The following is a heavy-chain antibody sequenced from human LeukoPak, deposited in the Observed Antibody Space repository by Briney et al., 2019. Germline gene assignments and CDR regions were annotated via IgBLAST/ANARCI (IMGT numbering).Heavy chain of an antibody. D-gene: IGHD3-22*01. V-gene: IGHV3-74*01. CDR3: VRIRYDSSGRYFDK. CDR1: GFTFSSNW. J-gene: IGHJ4*02. CDR2: INGDGGST. Sequence: GGSLRLSCAASGFTFSSNWMHWVRQAPGKGLVWVSHINGDGGSTSYADSLKGRFTISRDNAKNTLYLQMNSLRAEDTAVYYCVRIRYDSSGRYFDKWGQGTLVTVSS.